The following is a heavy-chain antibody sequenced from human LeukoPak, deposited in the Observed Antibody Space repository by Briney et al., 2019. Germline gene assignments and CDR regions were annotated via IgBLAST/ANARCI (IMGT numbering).Heavy chain of an antibody. CDR2: FDPEDGET. CDR3: ATDLPCGGDCYSQYFQH. D-gene: IGHD2-21*02. J-gene: IGHJ1*01. Sequence: ASVKVSCKVSGYTLTELSMHWVRQAPGKGLEWMGGFDPEDGETIYAQKFQGRVTMTEDTSTDTAYMELSSPRSEGTAVYYCATDLPCGGDCYSQYFQHWGQGTLVTVSS. V-gene: IGHV1-24*01. CDR1: GYTLTELS.